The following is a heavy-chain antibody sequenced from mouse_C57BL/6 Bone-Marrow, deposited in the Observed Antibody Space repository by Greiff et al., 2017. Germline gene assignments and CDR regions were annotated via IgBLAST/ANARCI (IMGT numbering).Heavy chain of an antibody. CDR2: ISNGGGST. J-gene: IGHJ1*03. Sequence: DVKLVESGGGLVQPGGSLKLSCAASGFTFSDYYMYWVRQTPEKRLEWVAYISNGGGSTYYPDTVKGRFTISRDNAKNTLYLQMSRLKSEDTDMYYCARHGRYFDVWGTGTTVTVSS. CDR3: ARHGRYFDV. V-gene: IGHV5-12*01. CDR1: GFTFSDYY.